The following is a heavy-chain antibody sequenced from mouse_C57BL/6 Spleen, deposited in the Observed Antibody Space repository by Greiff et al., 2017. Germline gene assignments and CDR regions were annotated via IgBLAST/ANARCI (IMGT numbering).Heavy chain of an antibody. CDR2: ISSGSSTI. J-gene: IGHJ4*01. CDR3: ARGYYRGYAMDY. D-gene: IGHD2-3*01. V-gene: IGHV5-17*01. Sequence: DVMLVESGGGLVKPGGSLKLSCAASGFTFSDYGMHWVRQAPEKGLEWVAYISSGSSTIYYADTVKGRFTISRDNAKNTLFLQMTSLRSEDTAMYYCARGYYRGYAMDYWGQGTSVTVSS. CDR1: GFTFSDYG.